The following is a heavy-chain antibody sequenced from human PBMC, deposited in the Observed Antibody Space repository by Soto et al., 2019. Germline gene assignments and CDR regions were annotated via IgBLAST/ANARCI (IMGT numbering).Heavy chain of an antibody. CDR3: ARLEDYSNYYYYYGMDV. V-gene: IGHV5-51*01. D-gene: IGHD4-4*01. J-gene: IGHJ6*02. CDR1: GYSFTSYW. CDR2: IYPGDSDT. Sequence: PGESLKISCKGSGYSFTSYWIGWVRQMPGKGLEWMGIIYPGDSDTRYSPSFQGQVTISADKSISTAYLQWSSLKASDTAMYYCARLEDYSNYYYYYGMDVWGQGTTVTVPS.